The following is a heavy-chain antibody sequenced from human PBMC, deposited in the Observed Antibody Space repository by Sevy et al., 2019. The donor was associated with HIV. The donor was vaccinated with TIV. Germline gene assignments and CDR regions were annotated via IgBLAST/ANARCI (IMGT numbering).Heavy chain of an antibody. V-gene: IGHV3-30*04. CDR1: GFSVSSHA. Sequence: GGSLRLSCAASGFSVSSHAMHWVRQAPGKGLEWVALLSYDGSTQYYADSVKGRFSISRDNSKNILYLQMNSLRPVDTALYYCTRDAGYSVGWYPSNYWGQGTLVTVSS. J-gene: IGHJ4*02. CDR2: LSYDGSTQ. D-gene: IGHD6-19*01. CDR3: TRDAGYSVGWYPSNY.